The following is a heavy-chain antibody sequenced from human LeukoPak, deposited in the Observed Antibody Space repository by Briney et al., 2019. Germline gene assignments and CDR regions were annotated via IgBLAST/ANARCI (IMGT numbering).Heavy chain of an antibody. J-gene: IGHJ4*02. CDR3: ARRSGIAVAGAFDY. Sequence: GGSLRLSCAASGFTFSSYAMSWVRQALGRGPEWVSAITGSGGSTYYADSVKGRFTISRDNSKNTLYLQMNSLRVEDTAVYYCARRSGIAVAGAFDYWGQGTLVTVSS. V-gene: IGHV3-23*01. CDR1: GFTFSSYA. D-gene: IGHD6-19*01. CDR2: ITGSGGST.